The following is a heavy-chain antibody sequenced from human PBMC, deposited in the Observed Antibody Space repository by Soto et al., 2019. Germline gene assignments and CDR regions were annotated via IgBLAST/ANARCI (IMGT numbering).Heavy chain of an antibody. V-gene: IGHV3-30-3*01. D-gene: IGHD5-12*01. J-gene: IGHJ4*02. CDR1: GFIFSSYT. Sequence: PGGSLRLSCGASGFIFSSYTIHWVRQAPGKGLEWVAVISYDGSNEYYADSVKGRFTISRDNSKNMLYLQMNSLRGDDTAVYYCARCSRWLQSNFDYWGQGTLVTVSS. CDR2: ISYDGSNE. CDR3: ARCSRWLQSNFDY.